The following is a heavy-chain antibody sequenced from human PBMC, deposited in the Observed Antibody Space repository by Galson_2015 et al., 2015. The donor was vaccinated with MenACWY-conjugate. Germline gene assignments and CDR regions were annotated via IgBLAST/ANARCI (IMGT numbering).Heavy chain of an antibody. Sequence: QSGAEVKKPGESLKISCKGSGYSFASYWIAWVRQMPGKGLEWMGIIYPGDSDTRYSPSFQGQVTISADKSISTAYLQWTSLRAEDTAVYYCAIGRGSYSGAKPFDYWSQGTLVTVSS. V-gene: IGHV5-51*01. CDR1: GYSFASYW. J-gene: IGHJ4*02. CDR3: AIGRGSYSGAKPFDY. CDR2: IYPGDSDT. D-gene: IGHD1-26*01.